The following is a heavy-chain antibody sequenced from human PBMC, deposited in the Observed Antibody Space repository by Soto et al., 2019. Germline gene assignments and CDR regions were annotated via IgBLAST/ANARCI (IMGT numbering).Heavy chain of an antibody. V-gene: IGHV4-30-4*01. CDR3: ARDQTYYDSSGFDY. D-gene: IGHD3-22*01. CDR2: IYYSGST. Sequence: SETLSLTCTVSGGSISSGDYYWSWIRQPPGKGPEWIGYIYYSGSTYYNPSLKSRVTISVDTSKNQFSLKLSSVTAADTAVYYCARDQTYYDSSGFDYWGQGTLVTVSS. CDR1: GGSISSGDYY. J-gene: IGHJ4*02.